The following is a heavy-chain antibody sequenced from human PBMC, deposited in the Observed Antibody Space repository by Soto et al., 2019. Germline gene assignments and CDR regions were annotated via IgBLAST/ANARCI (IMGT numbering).Heavy chain of an antibody. D-gene: IGHD5-18*01. Sequence: QVQLQQWGAGLLKPSETLSLTCAVYGGSFSGYYWSWIRQPPGKGLEWIGEINHSGSTNYNPSLKRRVTISVDTSKNQFALKLSSVTAADTTVYYCARGTTRGYSYGYPYFDYWGQGTLVTVSS. J-gene: IGHJ4*02. CDR2: INHSGST. CDR1: GGSFSGYY. V-gene: IGHV4-34*01. CDR3: ARGTTRGYSYGYPYFDY.